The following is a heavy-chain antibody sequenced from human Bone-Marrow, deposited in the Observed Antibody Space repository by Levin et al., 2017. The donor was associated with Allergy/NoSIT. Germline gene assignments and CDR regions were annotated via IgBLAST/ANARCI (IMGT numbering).Heavy chain of an antibody. J-gene: IGHJ4*02. CDR2: ISTYNGNT. D-gene: IGHD4-17*01. CDR3: ARVVTVSPDY. CDR1: GYTFTTYG. V-gene: IGHV1-18*04. Sequence: GESLKISCKASGYTFTTYGIIWVRQAPGQGLEWMGWISTYNGNTNYARELQGRVTMTTDTSTGTAYMELRSLRSDDTAVYYCARVVTVSPDYWGQGTLVTVSS.